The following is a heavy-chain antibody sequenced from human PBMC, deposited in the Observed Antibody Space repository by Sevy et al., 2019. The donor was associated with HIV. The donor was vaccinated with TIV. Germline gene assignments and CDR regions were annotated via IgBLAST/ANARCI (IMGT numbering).Heavy chain of an antibody. CDR3: AKDYYDFWSGYDYYYYYGMDV. V-gene: IGHV3-23*01. CDR1: GFTFSSYA. D-gene: IGHD3-3*01. Sequence: GGSLRLSCAASGFTFSSYAMSWVRQAPGKGLEWVSAISGSGGSTYYADSVKGRFTISRDNSKNTLYLQMNSLRAEDTAVYYCAKDYYDFWSGYDYYYYYGMDVWGQRTTVTVSS. J-gene: IGHJ6*02. CDR2: ISGSGGST.